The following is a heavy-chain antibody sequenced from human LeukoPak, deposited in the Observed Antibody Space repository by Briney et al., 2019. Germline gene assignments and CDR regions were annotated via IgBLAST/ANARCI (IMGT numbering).Heavy chain of an antibody. D-gene: IGHD2/OR15-2a*01. CDR2: IYYNGST. CDR3: ARGGILAEYYSGDFDY. V-gene: IGHV4-59*12. Sequence: SETLSLTWTVSGASISSYYWSWIRQPPGKGLEWIGYIYYNGSTNKNPSLKSRVTISADTSKNQFSLKLSSVTAADTAVYYCARGGILAEYYSGDFDYWGQGTLVTVSS. J-gene: IGHJ4*02. CDR1: GASISSYY.